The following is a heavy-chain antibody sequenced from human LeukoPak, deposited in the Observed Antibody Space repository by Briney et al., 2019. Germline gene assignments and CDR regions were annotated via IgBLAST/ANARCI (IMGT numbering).Heavy chain of an antibody. J-gene: IGHJ4*02. CDR2: ISGSGGST. CDR3: AKVLYSSSWSPGY. CDR1: GFTFSSYA. Sequence: GGSLRLSCAASGFTFSSYATSWVRQAPGKGLEWVSAISGSGGSTYYADSVKGRFTISRDNSKNTLYLQMNSLRAEDTAVYYCAKVLYSSSWSPGYWGQGTLVTVSS. V-gene: IGHV3-23*01. D-gene: IGHD6-13*01.